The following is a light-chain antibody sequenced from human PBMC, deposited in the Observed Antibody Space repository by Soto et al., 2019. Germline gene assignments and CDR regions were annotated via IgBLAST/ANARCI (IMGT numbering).Light chain of an antibody. V-gene: IGKV1-5*03. Sequence: DIQMTQSPSTLSASVGDRVTITCRASQSVSSRLAWYQQKPGKAPNLLIYETSRLRSGVPSRFSGSGSGTEFTLTISSLQPDDFATYYCQQYERFSGFDQGTKLEIK. CDR2: ETS. CDR1: QSVSSR. J-gene: IGKJ2*03. CDR3: QQYERFSG.